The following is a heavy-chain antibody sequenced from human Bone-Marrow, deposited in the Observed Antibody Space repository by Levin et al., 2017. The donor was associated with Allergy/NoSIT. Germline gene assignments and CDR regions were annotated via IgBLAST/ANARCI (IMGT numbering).Heavy chain of an antibody. Sequence: GGSLRLSCAASGFSFSTYDMHWVRQAPGKGLEWVALISYDRSRAYYADSVKGRFTISRDNSGKTLFLQMNSLRAEDTALYYCARSIAAGGYSDYWGQGTLVTVSS. D-gene: IGHD6-13*01. J-gene: IGHJ4*02. V-gene: IGHV3-30*03. CDR2: ISYDRSRA. CDR1: GFSFSTYD. CDR3: ARSIAAGGYSDY.